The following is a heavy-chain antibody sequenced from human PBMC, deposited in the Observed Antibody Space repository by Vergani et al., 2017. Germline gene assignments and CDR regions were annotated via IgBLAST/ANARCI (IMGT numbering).Heavy chain of an antibody. CDR3: ARDRTTVVTSDAFDI. J-gene: IGHJ3*02. CDR1: GFTFSSYA. CDR2: ISYDGSNK. D-gene: IGHD4-23*01. Sequence: QVQLVESGGGVVQPGRSLRLSCAASGFTFSSYAMHWVRQAPGKGLEWGAVISYDGSNKYYADSVKGRFTISRDNSKHTLYLQMNRLRAEDTAVYYCARDRTTVVTSDAFDIWGQGTMVTVSS. V-gene: IGHV3-30-3*01.